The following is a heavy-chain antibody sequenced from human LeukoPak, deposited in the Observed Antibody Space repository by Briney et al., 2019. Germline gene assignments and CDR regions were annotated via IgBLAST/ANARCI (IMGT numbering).Heavy chain of an antibody. V-gene: IGHV3-43*02. CDR1: GFTFDDYA. CDR3: AKDLFCGSGSYHNWFDP. Sequence: GESLKISCAASGFTFDDYAMYWVRQAPGKGLEWVSLISGDGGSTYYADSVKGRFTISRDNSKNSLYLQMNSLRTEDTALYYCAKDLFCGSGSYHNWFDPWGQGTLVTVSS. CDR2: ISGDGGST. J-gene: IGHJ5*02. D-gene: IGHD3-10*01.